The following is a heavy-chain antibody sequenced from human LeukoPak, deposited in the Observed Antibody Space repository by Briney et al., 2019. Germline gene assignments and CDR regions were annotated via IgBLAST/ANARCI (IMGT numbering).Heavy chain of an antibody. CDR1: GGSISTYY. Sequence: PSETLSLTCTVSGGSISTYYWSWIRQSPGKGLEWIGSIYYSGSTNYNPSLKSRVSISVDTSKNQFSLRLTSVTAADTAVYYCARGGSYYDFWSGYYDYYYYMDVWGKGTTVTVSS. CDR3: ARGGSYYDFWSGYYDYYYYMDV. CDR2: IYYSGST. D-gene: IGHD3-3*01. J-gene: IGHJ6*03. V-gene: IGHV4-59*01.